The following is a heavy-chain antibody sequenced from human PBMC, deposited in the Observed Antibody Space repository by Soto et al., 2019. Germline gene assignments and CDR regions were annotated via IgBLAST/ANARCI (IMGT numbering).Heavy chain of an antibody. CDR3: ARAHLQGFIVLPVVGHFDY. J-gene: IGHJ4*02. D-gene: IGHD2-15*01. V-gene: IGHV4-34*01. CDR2: INQSGNA. Sequence: PSETLSLTCTVYGGSFSGYSWSWIRQPPGKGLEWIGEINQSGNANYNPSLKSRVTISVDTSKNQFSLKLSSVTAADTAVYYCARAHLQGFIVLPVVGHFDYWGQGALVTVSS. CDR1: GGSFSGYS.